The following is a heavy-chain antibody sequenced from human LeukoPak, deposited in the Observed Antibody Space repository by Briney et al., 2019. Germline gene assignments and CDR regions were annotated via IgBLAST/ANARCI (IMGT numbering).Heavy chain of an antibody. V-gene: IGHV4-39*07. CDR1: GGPISSNSYY. J-gene: IGHJ4*02. D-gene: IGHD2-21*01. CDR3: ARHLAGHFGGFYFDY. Sequence: SETLSLTCTVSGGPISSNSYYWGWIRQPPGKGLEWIGTIYYSGSTYYNPSLKSRVTISVDTSKNQFSLKLNSVTAADTAVYYCARHLAGHFGGFYFDYWGQGTLVTVSS. CDR2: IYYSGST.